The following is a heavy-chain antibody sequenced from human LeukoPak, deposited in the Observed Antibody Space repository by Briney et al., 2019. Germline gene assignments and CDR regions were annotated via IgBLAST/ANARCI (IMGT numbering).Heavy chain of an antibody. Sequence: PSETLSLTCTVSGGSISSSSYYWDWIRQPPGKGLEWIGTVFYRGTAYYNPSLKSRVTISVDTSKNQFSLKMSSVTAADTAVYYCARRSYSSGWYMGLDYWGQGTLVTVSS. D-gene: IGHD6-13*01. CDR3: ARRSYSSGWYMGLDY. CDR2: VFYRGTA. J-gene: IGHJ4*02. V-gene: IGHV4-39*01. CDR1: GGSISSSSYY.